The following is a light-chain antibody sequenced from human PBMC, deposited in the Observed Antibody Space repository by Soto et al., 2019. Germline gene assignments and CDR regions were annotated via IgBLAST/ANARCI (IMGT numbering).Light chain of an antibody. J-gene: IGKJ2*01. CDR2: GAS. Sequence: EIVMTQSPASLSVSPGDGATLSCRASQTVASNVAWYQQKPGQGPRLLIHGASTRYAGVPARFSGSGSGTDFTLTISSLQSEDFAVYYCQQYHNWPPQYTFGQGTKLQIK. CDR1: QTVASN. V-gene: IGKV3-15*01. CDR3: QQYHNWPPQYT.